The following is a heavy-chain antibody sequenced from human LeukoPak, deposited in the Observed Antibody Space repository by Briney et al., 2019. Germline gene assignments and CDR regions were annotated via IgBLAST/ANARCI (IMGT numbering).Heavy chain of an antibody. V-gene: IGHV5-51*01. CDR3: ARHDGIAPFDY. CDR2: IYPGDSDT. D-gene: IGHD6-13*01. J-gene: IGHJ4*02. Sequence: GASLKISFKGSGYSFTSYWIGWVGQMPGKGLEWMGIIYPGDSDTRYSPSFQGQVTISADKSISTAYLQWSSLTASDTAMYYCARHDGIAPFDYWGQGTLVTVSS. CDR1: GYSFTSYW.